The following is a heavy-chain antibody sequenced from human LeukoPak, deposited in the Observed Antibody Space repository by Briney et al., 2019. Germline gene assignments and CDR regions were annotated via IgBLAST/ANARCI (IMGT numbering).Heavy chain of an antibody. CDR1: GFTFSSCA. Sequence: GGSLRLSCAASGFTFSSCAMSWVRQAPGKGLEWVSAISGSGGSTYYADSVKGRFTISRDNSKNTLYLQMNSLRAEDTAVYYCATRGTGTTFTPSYYFDYWGQGTLVTVS. D-gene: IGHD1-1*01. V-gene: IGHV3-23*01. CDR2: ISGSGGST. CDR3: ATRGTGTTFTPSYYFDY. J-gene: IGHJ4*02.